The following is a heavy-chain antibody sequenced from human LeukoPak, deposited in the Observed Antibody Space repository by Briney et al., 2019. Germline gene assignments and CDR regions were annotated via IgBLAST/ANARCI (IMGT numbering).Heavy chain of an antibody. D-gene: IGHD3-22*01. CDR2: ISYDGSNK. J-gene: IGHJ4*02. V-gene: IGHV3-30-3*01. Sequence: GGSLRLSCAASGFTFSSYAMHWVRQAPGKGLEWVAVISYDGSNKYYADSVKGRFTISRDNSKDTLYLQMNSLRAEDTAVYYCATPKNYYDSYGYYYWGQGTLVTVSS. CDR1: GFTFSSYA. CDR3: ATPKNYYDSYGYYY.